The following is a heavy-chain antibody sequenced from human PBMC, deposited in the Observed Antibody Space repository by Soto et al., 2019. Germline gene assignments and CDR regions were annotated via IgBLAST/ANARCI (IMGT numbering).Heavy chain of an antibody. D-gene: IGHD2-15*01. CDR2: INHSGST. J-gene: IGHJ4*02. Sequence: SETLSLTCAVYGGSFSGYYWSWIRQPPGKGLEWIGEINHSGSTNYNPSLKSRVTISVDTSKNQFSLKLSSVTAADTAVYYCARAGLYCSGGSCYSGFDYWGQGTLVTVSS. CDR3: ARAGLYCSGGSCYSGFDY. CDR1: GGSFSGYY. V-gene: IGHV4-34*01.